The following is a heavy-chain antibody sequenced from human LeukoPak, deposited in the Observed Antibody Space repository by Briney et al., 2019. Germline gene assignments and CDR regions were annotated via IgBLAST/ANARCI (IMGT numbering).Heavy chain of an antibody. CDR2: INHSGST. CDR3: ARGHGSSWYYY. D-gene: IGHD6-13*01. V-gene: IGHV4-34*01. Sequence: SETLSLTCAVYGGSFSGYYWSWTRQPPGKGLEWIGEINHSGSTNYNPSLKSRVTISVDTSKNQFSLKLSSVTAADTAVCYCARGHGSSWYYYWGQGTLVTVSS. CDR1: GGSFSGYY. J-gene: IGHJ4*02.